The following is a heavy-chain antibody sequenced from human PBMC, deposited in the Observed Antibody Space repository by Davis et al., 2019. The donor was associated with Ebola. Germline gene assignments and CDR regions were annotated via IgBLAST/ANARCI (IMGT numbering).Heavy chain of an antibody. CDR2: IYSDGRRT. CDR1: GFSFSPYW. Sequence: HTGGSLRLSCAASGFSFSPYWVHWVRQAPGKGLVWVPRIYSDGRRTGYAVSVKGRFTISRDNAKNSLYLQMDSLRVEDTAVYYCARVLSDISGYDRLRNPVDLWGQGTLVTVSS. D-gene: IGHD3-22*01. J-gene: IGHJ5*02. CDR3: ARVLSDISGYDRLRNPVDL. V-gene: IGHV3-74*01.